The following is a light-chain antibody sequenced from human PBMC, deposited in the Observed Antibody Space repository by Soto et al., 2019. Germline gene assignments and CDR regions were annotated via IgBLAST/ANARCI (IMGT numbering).Light chain of an antibody. CDR3: AAWDDSLRGV. Sequence: QSVLTQPPSASGTPGQRVTISCSGSSSNIGSKYVYWYQQLPGTAPKLLIYRNNQRPSGVPDRFSGSKSGTSASLAISGLRSEDEADYYCAAWDDSLRGVFGGGTKLTVL. CDR1: SSNIGSKY. CDR2: RNN. J-gene: IGLJ2*01. V-gene: IGLV1-47*01.